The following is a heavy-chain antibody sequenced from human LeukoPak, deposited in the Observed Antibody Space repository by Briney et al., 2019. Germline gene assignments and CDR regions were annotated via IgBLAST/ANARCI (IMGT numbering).Heavy chain of an antibody. CDR3: ARAPTAYCLSTTCQPYFDY. CDR2: IYTTGTA. V-gene: IGHV4-4*07. Sequence: SETLSLTCIISGGSIGPYYWSWIRQAAEKGPEWIGRIYTTGTADYNPSLKGRVFLSVDTSKNQFSLKVTSVTAADTAVYYCARAPTAYCLSTTCQPYFDYWGQGTLVTVSS. D-gene: IGHD2-2*01. CDR1: GGSIGPYY. J-gene: IGHJ4*02.